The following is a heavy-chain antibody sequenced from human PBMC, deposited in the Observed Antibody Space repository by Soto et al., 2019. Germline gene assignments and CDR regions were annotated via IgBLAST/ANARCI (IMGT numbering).Heavy chain of an antibody. CDR1: GVSVSNGSYY. CDR2: IYYSGST. CDR3: AREQQLGHVKTFDH. V-gene: IGHV4-61*01. Sequence: QVQLQESGPGLVKPSETLSLTCTVSGVSVSNGSYYWTWIRQPPGKGLEWIGYIYYSGSTNYNPSPKSRVTISVDPPKNQFSLKLSSVTATDTAIYYCAREQQLGHVKTFDHWGQGTLVTVSS. D-gene: IGHD6-13*01. J-gene: IGHJ4*02.